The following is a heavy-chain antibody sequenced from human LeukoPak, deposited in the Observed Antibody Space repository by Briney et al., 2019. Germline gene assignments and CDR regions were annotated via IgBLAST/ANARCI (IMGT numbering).Heavy chain of an antibody. Sequence: GGSLRLSCAASGFTFSSYSMNWVRQAPGKGLEWVSYISSSSSTIYYADSVKGRFTISRDNSKNTLYLQMNSLRAEDTAVYYCAKSPVMITFGGVIPSGDYWGQGTLVTVSS. CDR1: GFTFSSYS. V-gene: IGHV3-48*01. CDR2: ISSSSSTI. J-gene: IGHJ4*02. CDR3: AKSPVMITFGGVIPSGDY. D-gene: IGHD3-16*02.